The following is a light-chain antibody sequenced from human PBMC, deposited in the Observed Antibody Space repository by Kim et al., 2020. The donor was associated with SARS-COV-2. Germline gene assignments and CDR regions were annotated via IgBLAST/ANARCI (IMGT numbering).Light chain of an antibody. CDR1: QCISSG. Sequence: SVADSVTITCRASQCISSGLAWYQQTPGKSPKLLIYDASTLENGVPSRFSSSGSGTDFTLNISSLQPEDVAIYFCQQFYIYPPITFGQGTRLEIK. J-gene: IGKJ5*01. CDR3: QQFYIYPPIT. CDR2: DAS. V-gene: IGKV1-13*02.